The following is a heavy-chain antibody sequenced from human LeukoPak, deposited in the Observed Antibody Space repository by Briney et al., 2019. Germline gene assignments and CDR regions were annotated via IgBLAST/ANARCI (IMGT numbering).Heavy chain of an antibody. CDR2: VNHSGYT. CDR1: GTSFSSYY. Sequence: SETLSLTCAVSGTSFSSYYWSWIRQPPGQGLERIGEVNHSGYTNDNPSLKSRVTISVDTSKNQFSLRLRSVTAADTGVYFCARMTTGHGFRGQGTLVTVSS. V-gene: IGHV4-34*01. D-gene: IGHD4-17*01. J-gene: IGHJ4*02. CDR3: ARMTTGHGF.